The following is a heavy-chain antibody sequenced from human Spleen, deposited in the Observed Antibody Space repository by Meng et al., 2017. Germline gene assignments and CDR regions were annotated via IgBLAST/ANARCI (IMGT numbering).Heavy chain of an antibody. D-gene: IGHD6-19*01. CDR1: GFTFSNAW. Sequence: GESLKISCAASGFTFSNAWMSWIRQAPGKGLEWVGRIKSKTDGGTTDYAAPVQGRFTISRDDSKNTLYLQMNSLKTEDTAVYYCTIYTSGHIWGQGTMVTVSS. CDR2: IKSKTDGGTT. V-gene: IGHV3-15*01. J-gene: IGHJ3*02. CDR3: TIYTSGHI.